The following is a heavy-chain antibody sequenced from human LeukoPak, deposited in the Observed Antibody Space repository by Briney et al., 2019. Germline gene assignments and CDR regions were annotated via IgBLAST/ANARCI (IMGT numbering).Heavy chain of an antibody. Sequence: SETLSLTCAVYGGSFSGYYWSWIRQPPGKGLEWIGEINHSGSTNYNPSLKSRVTISVDTSKNQFSLKLSSVTPEDTAVYYCAVEFLAAAGIWGQGTLVTVSS. V-gene: IGHV4-34*01. CDR1: GGSFSGYY. CDR3: AVEFLAAAGI. CDR2: INHSGST. J-gene: IGHJ4*02. D-gene: IGHD6-13*01.